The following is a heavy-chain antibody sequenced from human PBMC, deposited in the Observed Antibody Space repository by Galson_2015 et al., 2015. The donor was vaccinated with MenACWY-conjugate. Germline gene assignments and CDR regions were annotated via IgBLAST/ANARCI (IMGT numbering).Heavy chain of an antibody. CDR3: ARGHYGMDV. CDR1: GFTFRNYW. Sequence: SLRLSCAASGFTFRNYWMTWVRQAPGKGLEWVASIKKDGSEKYYVDSVKGRFTISRDNAKNSMYLEMSSLRVEDTAVYSCARGHYGMDVWGQGTPVTASS. V-gene: IGHV3-7*03. J-gene: IGHJ6*02. CDR2: IKKDGSEK.